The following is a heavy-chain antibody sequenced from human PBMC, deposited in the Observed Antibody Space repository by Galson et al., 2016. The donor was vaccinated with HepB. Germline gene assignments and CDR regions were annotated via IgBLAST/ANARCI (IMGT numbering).Heavy chain of an antibody. V-gene: IGHV3-30-3*01. CDR3: AREVHTSGYCGVFDI. D-gene: IGHD3-22*01. Sequence: SLRLSCAVSGLPFDNTIVHWVRQPPGKGLEWVTAMSFDGSTYYNRDSVKDRFTISRDSSKNTVYLAMDSLTPEDTAVYYCAREVHTSGYCGVFDIWGQGTMVTVSS. CDR2: MSFDGSTY. J-gene: IGHJ3*02. CDR1: GLPFDNTI.